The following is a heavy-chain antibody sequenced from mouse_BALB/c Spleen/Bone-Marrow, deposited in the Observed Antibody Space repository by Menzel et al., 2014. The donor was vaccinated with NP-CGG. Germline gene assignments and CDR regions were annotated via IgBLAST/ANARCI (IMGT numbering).Heavy chain of an antibody. J-gene: IGHJ3*01. CDR2: IDPANGNT. D-gene: IGHD1-1*01. Sequence: EVKVVESGAELVKLGASVKLSCTASGLNIKDTYMHWVKQRPEQGLEWIGRIDPANGNTKYDPKFQGKATITADTSSNTAYLQLSSLTSEDTAVYYCAFYYYGSSLFAYWGQGTLVTVSA. CDR3: AFYYYGSSLFAY. CDR1: GLNIKDTY. V-gene: IGHV14-3*02.